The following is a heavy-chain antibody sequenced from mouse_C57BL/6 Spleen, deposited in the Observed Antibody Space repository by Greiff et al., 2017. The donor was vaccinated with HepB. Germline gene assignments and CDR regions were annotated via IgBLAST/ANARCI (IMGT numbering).Heavy chain of an antibody. Sequence: VQLQQSGPELVKPGASVKISCKASGYAFSSSWMNWVKQRPGKGLEWIGRIYPGDGDTNYNGKFKGKATLTADKSSSTAYMQLSSLTSEDSAVYFCARLNWDGFDYWGQGTTLTVSS. CDR1: GYAFSSSW. CDR3: ARLNWDGFDY. J-gene: IGHJ2*01. V-gene: IGHV1-82*01. D-gene: IGHD4-1*01. CDR2: IYPGDGDT.